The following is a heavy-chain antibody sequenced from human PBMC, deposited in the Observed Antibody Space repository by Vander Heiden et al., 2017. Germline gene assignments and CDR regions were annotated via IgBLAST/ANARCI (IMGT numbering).Heavy chain of an antibody. Sequence: QVLLEESGGGVVQPGTSLRLSCAESGFTFSSYATHWVRQAPGKGLELVAVIWSDATYKFYADSVKGRFTVSRDTSKNTVSLQMNSLRADDTAVYFCASGMTDYFDFWGQGALVTVSS. CDR1: GFTFSSYA. D-gene: IGHD1-26*01. V-gene: IGHV3-33*01. J-gene: IGHJ4*02. CDR2: IWSDATYK. CDR3: ASGMTDYFDF.